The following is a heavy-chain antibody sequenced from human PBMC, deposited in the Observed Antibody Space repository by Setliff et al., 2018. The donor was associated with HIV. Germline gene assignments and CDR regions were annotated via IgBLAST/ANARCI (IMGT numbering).Heavy chain of an antibody. CDR1: GGSISTYY. J-gene: IGHJ5*02. Sequence: PSETLSLTCTVSGGSISTYYLTWIRQPAGKGLEWIGDIFYTGSTYYNPSLKSRVAISVDTSENQFSLKLNSVTAADTAVYYCARRGRDGVFIMFATGFDPWGQGALVTVSS. CDR2: IFYTGST. CDR3: ARRGRDGVFIMFATGFDP. D-gene: IGHD2-8*01. V-gene: IGHV4-59*04.